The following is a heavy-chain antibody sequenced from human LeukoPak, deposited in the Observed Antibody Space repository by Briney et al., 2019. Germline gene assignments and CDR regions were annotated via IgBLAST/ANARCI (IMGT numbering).Heavy chain of an antibody. V-gene: IGHV4-34*01. CDR2: INHSGST. J-gene: IGHJ5*02. CDR3: ARAPRAAGTVRFDP. D-gene: IGHD6-13*01. Sequence: SETLSLTCAVYGGSFSGYYWSWIRQPPGKGLEWIGEINHSGSTNYNPPLKSRVTISVDTSKNQFSLKLSSVTAADTAVYYCARAPRAAGTVRFDPWGQGTLVTVSS. CDR1: GGSFSGYY.